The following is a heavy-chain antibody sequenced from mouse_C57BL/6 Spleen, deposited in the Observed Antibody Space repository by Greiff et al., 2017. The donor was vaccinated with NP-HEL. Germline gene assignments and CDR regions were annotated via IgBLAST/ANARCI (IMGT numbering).Heavy chain of an antibody. CDR2: ISSGSSTI. CDR3: ARKFYYGSSYHYWYFDV. V-gene: IGHV5-17*01. J-gene: IGHJ1*03. CDR1: GFTFSDYG. Sequence: EVMLVESGGGLVKPGGSLKLSCAASGFTFSDYGMHWVRQAPEKGLEWVAYISSGSSTIYYADTVKGRFTISRDNAKNTLFLQMTSLRSEDTAMYYCARKFYYGSSYHYWYFDVWGTGTTVTVSS. D-gene: IGHD1-1*01.